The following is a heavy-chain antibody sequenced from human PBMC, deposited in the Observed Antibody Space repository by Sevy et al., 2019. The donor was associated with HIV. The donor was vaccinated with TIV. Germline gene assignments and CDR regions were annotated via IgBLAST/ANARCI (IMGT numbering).Heavy chain of an antibody. CDR1: GFTFSSYW. J-gene: IGHJ6*03. Sequence: GGSLRLSCAASGFTFSSYWMHWVRQAPGKGLVWVSRINSDGSSTSYADSVKGRFTISRDNAKNTLYLQMNSLRAEDTAVYYCARSGSGSGSYYNPKNYYYYYMDVRGKGTTVTVSS. CDR2: INSDGSST. D-gene: IGHD3-10*01. CDR3: ARSGSGSGSYYNPKNYYYYYMDV. V-gene: IGHV3-74*01.